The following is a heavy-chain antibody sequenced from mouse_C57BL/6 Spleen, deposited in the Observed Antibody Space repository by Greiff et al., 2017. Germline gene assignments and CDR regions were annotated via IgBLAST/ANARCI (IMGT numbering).Heavy chain of an antibody. Sequence: QVQLQQPGAELVKPGASVKLSCKASGYTFTSSWMHWVTQRPGQGLEWIGMIHPNSGSTNYNEKFKSKATLTVDKPSSTAYMQLSSLTSEDSAVYYCAIGERTGSDYWGQGTTLTVSS. CDR3: AIGERTGSDY. J-gene: IGHJ2*01. V-gene: IGHV1-64*01. CDR1: GYTFTSSW. D-gene: IGHD2-14*01. CDR2: IHPNSGST.